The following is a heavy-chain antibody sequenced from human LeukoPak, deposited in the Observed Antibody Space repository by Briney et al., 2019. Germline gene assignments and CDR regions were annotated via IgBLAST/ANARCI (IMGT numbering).Heavy chain of an antibody. D-gene: IGHD6-19*01. CDR1: GGTFSSYA. CDR3: ARDRGYSSGWNDY. Sequence: SVNVSCKASGGTFSSYAISWVRQAPGQGLEWMGGIIPIFGTANYAQKFQGRVTITADESTSTAYMELSSLRSEDTAVYYCARDRGYSSGWNDYWGQGTLVTVSS. CDR2: IIPIFGTA. V-gene: IGHV1-69*01. J-gene: IGHJ4*02.